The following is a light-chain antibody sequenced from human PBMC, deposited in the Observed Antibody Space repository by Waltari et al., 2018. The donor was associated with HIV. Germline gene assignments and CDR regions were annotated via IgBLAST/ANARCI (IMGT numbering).Light chain of an antibody. CDR1: SPNIGSHI. Sequence: QSVLTQPPSASGTPGQRVTISCSGRSPNIGSHIVNWYQQLPGRAPKLLIYTDNQRASGVPDRFSGSKSGTSASLAISGLQSEDEADYYCATWDDSLNGLNWVFGGGTKLTVL. CDR3: ATWDDSLNGLNWV. J-gene: IGLJ3*02. CDR2: TDN. V-gene: IGLV1-44*01.